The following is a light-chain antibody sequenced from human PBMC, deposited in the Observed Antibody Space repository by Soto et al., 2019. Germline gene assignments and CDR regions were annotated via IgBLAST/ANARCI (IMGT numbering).Light chain of an antibody. V-gene: IGKV3-15*01. CDR3: QQYNTWPRT. J-gene: IGKJ1*01. Sequence: DIVMTQSPGTLSVSPGERATLSCRASQSISSKLAWYQQKPGQAPRLLISDASTRATGIPARFSGSGSGTEFTLTISSLQSEDFAVYYCQQYNTWPRTFGQGTKVETK. CDR1: QSISSK. CDR2: DAS.